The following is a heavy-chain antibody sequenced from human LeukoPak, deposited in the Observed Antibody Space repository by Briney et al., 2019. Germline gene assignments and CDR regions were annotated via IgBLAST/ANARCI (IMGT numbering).Heavy chain of an antibody. D-gene: IGHD3-22*01. CDR2: INHSGST. CDR1: GFTFSSYA. Sequence: GSLRLSCAASGFTFSSYAMSWIRQPPGKGLEWIGEINHSGSTNYNPSLKSRVTISVDTSKNQFSLKLSSVTAADTAVYYCARGPYYYDSSGHDYWGQGTLVTVSS. V-gene: IGHV4-34*01. J-gene: IGHJ4*02. CDR3: ARGPYYYDSSGHDY.